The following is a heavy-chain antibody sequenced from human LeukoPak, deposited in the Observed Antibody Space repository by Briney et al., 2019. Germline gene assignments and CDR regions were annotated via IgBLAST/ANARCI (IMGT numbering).Heavy chain of an antibody. V-gene: IGHV4-30-2*01. J-gene: IGHJ4*02. CDR1: GGSISSGGYS. Sequence: SETLSLTCAVSGGSISSGGYSCSWIRQPPGKGLEWIGYIYHSGSTYYNPSLKSRVTISVDRSKNQFSLKLSSVTAADTAVYYCARGRLLWFGEPHPPFDYWGQGTLVTVSS. D-gene: IGHD3-10*01. CDR3: ARGRLLWFGEPHPPFDY. CDR2: IYHSGST.